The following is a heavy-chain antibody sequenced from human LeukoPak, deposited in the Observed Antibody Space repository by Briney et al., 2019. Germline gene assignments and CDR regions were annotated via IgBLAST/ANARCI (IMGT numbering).Heavy chain of an antibody. CDR2: IYHSGST. CDR3: ASKLTAVAGYFDY. J-gene: IGHJ4*02. CDR1: GGSISSYNW. Sequence: PSGTLSLTCVVSGGSISSYNWWSWVRQPPGKGLEWIGEIYHSGSTNYNPSLKSRVTISLDKSKNQFSLKLSSVTAADTAVYYCASKLTAVAGYFDYWGQGTLVTVSS. D-gene: IGHD6-19*01. V-gene: IGHV4-4*02.